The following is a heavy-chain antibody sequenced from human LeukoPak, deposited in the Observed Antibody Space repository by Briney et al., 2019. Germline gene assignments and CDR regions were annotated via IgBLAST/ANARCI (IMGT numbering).Heavy chain of an antibody. CDR3: ARQIHAVTTGGAFDL. J-gene: IGHJ3*01. D-gene: IGHD4-17*01. Sequence: GESLKISCKGSGYSFTSYWIGWVRQMPGKGLEWMGIIYPGDSHSTYSPSFQGQVTISVDKSISTAYLQWSSLKASDTAMYYCARQIHAVTTGGAFDLSGQGTVVTVSS. V-gene: IGHV5-51*01. CDR1: GYSFTSYW. CDR2: IYPGDSHS.